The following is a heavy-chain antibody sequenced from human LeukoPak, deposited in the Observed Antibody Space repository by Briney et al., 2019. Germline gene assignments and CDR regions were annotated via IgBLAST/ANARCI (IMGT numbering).Heavy chain of an antibody. Sequence: SQTLSLTCAIYGDSVSSNSAAWNWNRQSPSRGLEWLGRTYYRSKWYNDYAVSVKSRITINPDTSKNQFSQLNSETPEDTAVYYCARGYSGSYYYWGQGTLVTVSS. CDR3: ARGYSGSYYY. CDR1: GDSVSSNSAA. CDR2: TYYRSKWYN. D-gene: IGHD1-26*01. J-gene: IGHJ4*02. V-gene: IGHV6-1*01.